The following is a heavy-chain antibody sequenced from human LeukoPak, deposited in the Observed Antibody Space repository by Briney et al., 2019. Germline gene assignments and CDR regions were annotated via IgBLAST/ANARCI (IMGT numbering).Heavy chain of an antibody. D-gene: IGHD6-13*01. CDR3: ARATVSSWYLFDY. CDR1: GFTFSSYS. J-gene: IGHJ4*02. Sequence: GGSLRLSCAASGFTFSSYSMNWVRQAPGKGLEWVSSISSSSSYIYYADSVKGRFTISRDNAKNSLYLQMNSLRAEDTAVYYCARATVSSWYLFDYWGQGTLVTVSS. CDR2: ISSSSSYI. V-gene: IGHV3-21*01.